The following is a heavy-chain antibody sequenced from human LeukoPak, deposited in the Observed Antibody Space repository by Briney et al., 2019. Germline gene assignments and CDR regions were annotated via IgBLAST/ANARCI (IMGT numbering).Heavy chain of an antibody. Sequence: GGSLRLSCAASGFTFNNAWMSWVRQAPGKGLEWVGRIKSKTDGGTTDYAAPVKGRFTISRDDSKNTLYLQMNSLRAEDTAVYYCAKDRALAVAVDYWGQGTLVTVSS. V-gene: IGHV3-15*01. CDR2: IKSKTDGGTT. CDR3: AKDRALAVAVDY. D-gene: IGHD6-19*01. CDR1: GFTFNNAW. J-gene: IGHJ4*02.